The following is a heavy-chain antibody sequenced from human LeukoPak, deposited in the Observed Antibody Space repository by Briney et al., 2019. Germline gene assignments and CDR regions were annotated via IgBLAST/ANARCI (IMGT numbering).Heavy chain of an antibody. D-gene: IGHD6-6*01. J-gene: IGHJ3*02. CDR2: ISAYNGNT. V-gene: IGHV1-18*01. CDR1: GYTFTSYG. Sequence: ASVKVSCKASGYTFTSYGISWVRQAPGQGLGWMGWISAYNGNTNYAQKLQGRVPMTTDTSTSTAYMELRSLRSDDTAVYYCAREAAQGGAFDIWGQGTMVTVSS. CDR3: AREAAQGGAFDI.